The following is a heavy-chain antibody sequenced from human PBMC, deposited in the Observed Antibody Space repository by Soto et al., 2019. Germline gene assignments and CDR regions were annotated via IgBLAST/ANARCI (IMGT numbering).Heavy chain of an antibody. J-gene: IGHJ6*04. Sequence: SETLSLTCAVYGGSCSGYYWSWIRQPPGKGLEWIGEINHSGSTNYNPSLKSRVTISVDTSKNQFSLKLSSVTAADTAVYYCAGIRQFCSSTSCPLRRKDVWGKGTTVTVSS. CDR1: GGSCSGYY. CDR2: INHSGST. V-gene: IGHV4-34*01. D-gene: IGHD2-2*01. CDR3: AGIRQFCSSTSCPLRRKDV.